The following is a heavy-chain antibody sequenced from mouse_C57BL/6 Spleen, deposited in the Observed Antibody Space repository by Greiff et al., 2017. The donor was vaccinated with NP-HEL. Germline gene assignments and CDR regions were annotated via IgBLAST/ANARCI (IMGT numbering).Heavy chain of an antibody. CDR1: GFTFSSYT. V-gene: IGHV5-9*01. CDR2: ISGGGGNT. J-gene: IGHJ2*01. CDR3: ARQDLGHYYGSSYQYYFDY. D-gene: IGHD1-1*01. Sequence: EVQVVESGGGLVKPGGSLKLSCAASGFTFSSYTMSWVRQTPEKRLEWVATISGGGGNTYYPDSVKGRFTISSENAKNTLYLQMSSLRSEDTALYYCARQDLGHYYGSSYQYYFDYWGQGTTLTVSS.